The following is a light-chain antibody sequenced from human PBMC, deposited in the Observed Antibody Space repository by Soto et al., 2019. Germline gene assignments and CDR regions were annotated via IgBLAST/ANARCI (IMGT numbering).Light chain of an antibody. Sequence: QSVLTQPASVSGSPGQSITISCTGTSSDVGGFNLVSWYQQHPGKAPQVLIYEDTKRPSGISHRFSGSKSGNTASLTISGLQLEDEADYHCCSYAGSSTYVFGTGTKLTVL. CDR1: SSDVGGFNL. V-gene: IGLV2-23*01. J-gene: IGLJ1*01. CDR2: EDT. CDR3: CSYAGSSTYV.